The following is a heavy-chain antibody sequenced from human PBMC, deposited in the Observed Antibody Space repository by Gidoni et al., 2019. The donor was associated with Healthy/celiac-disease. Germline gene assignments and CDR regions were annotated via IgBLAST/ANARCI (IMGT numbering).Heavy chain of an antibody. Sequence: VQLVESGGVVFQPGRSLRLSFAASAFPFSSYGMHWVRQAPGKGLEWVAVISYDGRNKYYEDSVKGRLTISRDNSKNTLYLQMNRLRAEDTAVYYCAKDGAIAVAGTLFDYWGQGTLVTVSS. CDR3: AKDGAIAVAGTLFDY. CDR1: AFPFSSYG. J-gene: IGHJ4*02. D-gene: IGHD6-19*01. V-gene: IGHV3-30*18. CDR2: ISYDGRNK.